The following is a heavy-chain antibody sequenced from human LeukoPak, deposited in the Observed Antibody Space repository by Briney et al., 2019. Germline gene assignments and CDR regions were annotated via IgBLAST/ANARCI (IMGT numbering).Heavy chain of an antibody. CDR3: ATGYCSSTSCFHGY. D-gene: IGHD2-2*01. J-gene: IGHJ4*02. V-gene: IGHV1-69*13. CDR2: IIPIFGTA. CDR1: GYTFTSYY. Sequence: ASVKVSCKASGYTFTSYYMHWVRQAPGQGLEWMGGIIPIFGTANYAQKFQGRVTITADESTSTAYMELSSLRSEDTAVYYCATGYCSSTSCFHGYWGQGTLVTVSS.